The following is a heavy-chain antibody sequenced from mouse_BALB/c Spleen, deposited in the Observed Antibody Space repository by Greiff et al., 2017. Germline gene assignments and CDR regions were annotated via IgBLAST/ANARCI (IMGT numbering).Heavy chain of an antibody. CDR2: IYPGNSDT. CDR1: GYSFTSYW. J-gene: IGHJ3*01. CDR3: TNYDYDVWFAY. V-gene: IGHV1-5*01. Sequence: EVQLQQSGPELVKPGASVKIPCKASGYSFTSYWMHWVKQRPGQGLEWIGAIYPGNSDTSYNQKFKGKAKLTAVTSASTAYMELSSLTNEDSAVYYCTNYDYDVWFAYWGQGTLVTVSA. D-gene: IGHD2-4*01.